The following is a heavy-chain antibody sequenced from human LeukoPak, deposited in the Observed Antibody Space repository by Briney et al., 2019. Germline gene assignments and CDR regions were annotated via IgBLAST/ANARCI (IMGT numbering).Heavy chain of an antibody. V-gene: IGHV4-61*02. CDR2: IYTSGST. J-gene: IGHJ4*02. Sequence: SETLSLTCTVSGGSISSSSYYWSWIRQPAGKGLEWIGRIYTSGSTNYNPSLKSRVTMSVDTSNNQFSLKMSSVTAADTAMYYCAREDYYDGHFDYWGQGTLVTVSS. D-gene: IGHD3-22*01. CDR1: GGSISSSSYY. CDR3: AREDYYDGHFDY.